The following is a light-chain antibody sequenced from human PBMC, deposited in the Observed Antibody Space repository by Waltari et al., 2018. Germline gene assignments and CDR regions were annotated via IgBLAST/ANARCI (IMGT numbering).Light chain of an antibody. CDR3: NSYTISGTVV. Sequence: QSALTQPASVSGSPGQSITISCTGTSSDIGNYNLFSWYHQHPGKAPKLIIYDVSDRPSGISNRFSGAKSANTASLTISGLQAEDEADYYCNSYTISGTVVFGGGTKLTVL. CDR2: DVS. V-gene: IGLV2-14*03. CDR1: SSDIGNYNL. J-gene: IGLJ2*01.